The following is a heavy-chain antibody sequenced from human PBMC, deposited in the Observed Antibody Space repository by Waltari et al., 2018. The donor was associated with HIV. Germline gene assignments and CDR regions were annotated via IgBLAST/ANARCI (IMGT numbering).Heavy chain of an antibody. J-gene: IGHJ2*01. Sequence: QVQMVKSGAEVQKHGSSVKVTCKASGGTFSSYAIRRVRQDHGKGLEWMGGIIPIFGTANYAQKFQGRVTITADESTSTAYMELSSLRSEDTAVYYCARGYGSGSYRFEDWYFDLWGRGTLVTVSS. CDR2: IIPIFGTA. CDR3: ARGYGSGSYRFEDWYFDL. D-gene: IGHD3-10*01. V-gene: IGHV1-69*01. CDR1: GGTFSSYA.